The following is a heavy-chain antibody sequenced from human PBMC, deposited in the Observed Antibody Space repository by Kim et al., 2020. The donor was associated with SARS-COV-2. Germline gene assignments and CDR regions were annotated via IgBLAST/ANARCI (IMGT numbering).Heavy chain of an antibody. CDR2: ISYDGSHI. CDR1: GFTFSSHA. V-gene: IGHV3-30*04. J-gene: IGHJ4*02. CDR3: LAAIGSGSYDH. Sequence: GGSLRLSCAASGFTFSSHALHWVRQAPGKGLEWVALISYDGSHISYPDSVKGRFIISRDNTKSTLYLQMNSLRPEDTAVYYCLAAIGSGSYDHWGQGTLGTVSS. D-gene: IGHD3-10*01.